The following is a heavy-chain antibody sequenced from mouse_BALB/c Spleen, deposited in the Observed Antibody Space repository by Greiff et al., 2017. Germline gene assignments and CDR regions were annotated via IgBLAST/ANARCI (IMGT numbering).Heavy chain of an antibody. CDR1: GFTFSSYG. D-gene: IGHD2-1*01. CDR3: ARRGDGNYWYFDV. J-gene: IGHJ1*01. Sequence: EVKLVESGGDLVKPGGSLKLSCAASGFTFSSYGMSWVRQTPDKRLEWVATISSGGSYTYYPDSVKGRFTISRDNAKNTLYLQMSSLKSEDTAMYYCARRGDGNYWYFDVWGAGTTVTVSS. CDR2: ISSGGSYT. V-gene: IGHV5-6*02.